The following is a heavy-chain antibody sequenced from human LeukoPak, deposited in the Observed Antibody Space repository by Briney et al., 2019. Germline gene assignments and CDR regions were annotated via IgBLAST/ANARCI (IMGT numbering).Heavy chain of an antibody. V-gene: IGHV4-59*01. Sequence: SETLSLTCTVSGGSISGDYWSWIRQSPGKGLEWIAYIHSGGRTSYNPSLKSRVTISVETSNNQFSLKLTSVTAADTAMYFCARGTDGYPLDIWGQGTMVTVSS. CDR3: ARGTDGYPLDI. CDR1: GGSISGDY. D-gene: IGHD5-24*01. CDR2: IHSGGRT. J-gene: IGHJ3*02.